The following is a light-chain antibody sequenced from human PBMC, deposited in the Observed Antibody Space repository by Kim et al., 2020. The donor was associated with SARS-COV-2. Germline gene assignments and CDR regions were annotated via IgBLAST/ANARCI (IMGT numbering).Light chain of an antibody. CDR1: TGTVSSGNY. J-gene: IGLJ2*01. CDR2: DTS. Sequence: PGGTVTITCGSSTGTVSSGNYCHWIQQKPAQAPQTLISDTSKQHSWTPARFSGSLLGGKAVLIVSGAQPEDEADYYCLLSYGGARVFGGGTQLTVL. CDR3: LLSYGGARV. V-gene: IGLV7-46*01.